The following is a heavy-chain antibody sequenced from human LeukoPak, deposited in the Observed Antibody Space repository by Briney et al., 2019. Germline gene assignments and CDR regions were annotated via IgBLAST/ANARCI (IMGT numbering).Heavy chain of an antibody. Sequence: ASVKVSCKASGYTFTSYDINWVRQATGHGLEWMGWMNPNRGNTGYAQKFQGRVTMTRNTSISTAYMELSSLRSEDTAVYYCARGHYYGSGSYVTPYNWFDPWGQGTLVTVSS. V-gene: IGHV1-8*01. D-gene: IGHD3-10*01. CDR3: ARGHYYGSGSYVTPYNWFDP. CDR2: MNPNRGNT. CDR1: GYTFTSYD. J-gene: IGHJ5*02.